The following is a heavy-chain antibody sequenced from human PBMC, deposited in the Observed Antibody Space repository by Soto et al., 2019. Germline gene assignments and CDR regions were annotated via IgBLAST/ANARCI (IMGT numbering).Heavy chain of an antibody. CDR1: GFTFSSYA. Sequence: EVQLLESGGGLVQPGGSLRLSCAASGFTFSSYAMSWVRQAPGKGLEWVSAISGSGGSTYYADSVKGRFTISRDNSKNTLYLQMNSLRAEDTAVYYCAKETGGWEWLVLVDAFDIWGQGTMVTVSS. CDR2: ISGSGGST. D-gene: IGHD6-19*01. CDR3: AKETGGWEWLVLVDAFDI. V-gene: IGHV3-23*01. J-gene: IGHJ3*02.